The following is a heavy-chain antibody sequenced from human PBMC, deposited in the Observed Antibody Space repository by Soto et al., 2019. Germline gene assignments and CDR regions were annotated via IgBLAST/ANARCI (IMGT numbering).Heavy chain of an antibody. Sequence: QLQLQESGPGLVKPSETLSLTCNASGASISSSPYAWGWIRQSAGKGLEWIGTIDYGGTIYYNPSLKSRITISLDTSKNQISLRLSSVTAADTAVYYCARHVHNQGYEYYFASWGQGTLVTVSS. V-gene: IGHV4-39*01. D-gene: IGHD3-3*01. CDR3: ARHVHNQGYEYYFAS. CDR2: IDYGGTI. J-gene: IGHJ4*02. CDR1: GASISSSPYA.